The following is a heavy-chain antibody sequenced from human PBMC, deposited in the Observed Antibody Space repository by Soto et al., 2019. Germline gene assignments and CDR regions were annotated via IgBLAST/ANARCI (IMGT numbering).Heavy chain of an antibody. CDR2: ISYDGSNK. CDR1: GFTFSSYG. Sequence: LRLSCAASGFTFSSYGMHWVRQAPGKGLEWVAVISYDGSNKYYADSVKGRFTISRDNSKNTLYLQMNSLRAEDTAVYYCAKGGSSWYGRDYYGMDVWGQGTTVTVSS. CDR3: AKGGSSWYGRDYYGMDV. J-gene: IGHJ6*02. D-gene: IGHD6-13*01. V-gene: IGHV3-30*18.